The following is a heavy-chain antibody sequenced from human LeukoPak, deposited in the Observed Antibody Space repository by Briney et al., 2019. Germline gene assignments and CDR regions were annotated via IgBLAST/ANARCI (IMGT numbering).Heavy chain of an antibody. D-gene: IGHD3-3*01. Sequence: SQTLSLTCTVSGGSISSGSYYWSWIRQPAGKGLEWIGRIYTSGSTNYNPSLNSRVTISVDTSKNQFSLKLSSVTAADTAVYYCARVPEWTDAFDIWGQGTMVTVSS. CDR2: IYTSGST. CDR3: ARVPEWTDAFDI. V-gene: IGHV4-61*02. J-gene: IGHJ3*02. CDR1: GGSISSGSYY.